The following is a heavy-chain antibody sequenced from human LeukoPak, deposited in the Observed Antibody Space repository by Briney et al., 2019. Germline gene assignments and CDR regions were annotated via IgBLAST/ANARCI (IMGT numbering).Heavy chain of an antibody. D-gene: IGHD6-19*01. Sequence: GGSLRLSCAASGFTFSSYAMSWVRQAPGKGLEWVSSFSGSGGSTYPADSVKGRFTISRDNSKNTLYLQMNSLRAEDTAVYYCAKLYSSGWDTIDYWGQGTLVTVSS. CDR1: GFTFSSYA. CDR2: FSGSGGST. J-gene: IGHJ4*02. V-gene: IGHV3-23*01. CDR3: AKLYSSGWDTIDY.